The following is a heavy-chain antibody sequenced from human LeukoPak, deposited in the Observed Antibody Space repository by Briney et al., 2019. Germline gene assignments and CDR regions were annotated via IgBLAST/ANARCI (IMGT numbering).Heavy chain of an antibody. Sequence: GASVKVSCKASGYTFTSYDINWVRQATGQGLEWMGWMNPNSGNTGYAQKFQGRVTITKNTSISTAYMELSSLRSEDTAVYYCARAPIYCSSTSCQSGGAFDIWGQGTMVTVSS. D-gene: IGHD2-2*01. V-gene: IGHV1-8*03. J-gene: IGHJ3*02. CDR2: MNPNSGNT. CDR3: ARAPIYCSSTSCQSGGAFDI. CDR1: GYTFTSYD.